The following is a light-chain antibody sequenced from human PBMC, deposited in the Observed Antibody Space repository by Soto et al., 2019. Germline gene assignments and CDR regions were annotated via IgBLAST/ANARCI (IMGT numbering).Light chain of an antibody. Sequence: EIVLTPSPGTLSLSPGERATVSCRASQTVRGEYLAWYQQKRGQPPRLLIYGTFNRAGGIPDRFSGSGSGTDFTLTISRLEPEDFAVYYCQQYSASPLTFGQGTKVEIK. J-gene: IGKJ1*01. CDR3: QQYSASPLT. CDR2: GTF. V-gene: IGKV3-20*01. CDR1: QTVRGEY.